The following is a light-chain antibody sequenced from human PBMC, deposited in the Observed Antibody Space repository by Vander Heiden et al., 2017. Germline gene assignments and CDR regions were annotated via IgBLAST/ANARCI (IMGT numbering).Light chain of an antibody. V-gene: IGKV1-39*01. CDR2: TAS. J-gene: IGKJ5*01. CDR1: QSISTY. CDR3: QQSDRSPIT. Sequence: TQMTPSPSSLSASVGYRVTLTCRASQSISTYLNWYLQKPGKAPKLLIYTASSLQSGVPSTFRGSGSGTDFTLTINSLQPEDLATYYSQQSDRSPITFGPGTRLEIK.